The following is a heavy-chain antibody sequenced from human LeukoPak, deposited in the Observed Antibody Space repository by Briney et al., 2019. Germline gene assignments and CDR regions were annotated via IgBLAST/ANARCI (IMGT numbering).Heavy chain of an antibody. CDR2: IIAYNGNT. D-gene: IGHD3-22*01. J-gene: IGHJ4*02. CDR1: GYTFTSYG. V-gene: IGHV1-18*01. CDR3: AREQYYYDNSGYYDF. Sequence: GASVKVSCKASGYTFTSYGISWVRQAPGQGLEWMGWIIAYNGNTNYAQKLQGRVTMTTDTSTSTAYMELRSLRSDDTAVYYCAREQYYYDNSGYYDFWGQGTQVTVSS.